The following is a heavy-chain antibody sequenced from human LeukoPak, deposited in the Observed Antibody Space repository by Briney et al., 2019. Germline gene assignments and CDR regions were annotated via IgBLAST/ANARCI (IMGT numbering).Heavy chain of an antibody. V-gene: IGHV4-30-2*01. CDR1: GGSISSGGYY. D-gene: IGHD5-18*01. J-gene: IGHJ3*02. CDR2: IYHSGST. CDR3: ARDLGQLAQVPKGAFDI. Sequence: SETLSLTCAVSGGSISSGGYYWSWIRQPPGKGLEWIGYIYHSGSTYYNPSLKSRVTISVDRSKNQFSLKLSSVTAADTAVYYCARDLGQLAQVPKGAFDIWGQGTMVTVSS.